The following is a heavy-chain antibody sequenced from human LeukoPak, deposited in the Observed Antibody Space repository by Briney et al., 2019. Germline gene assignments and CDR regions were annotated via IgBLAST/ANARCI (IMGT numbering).Heavy chain of an antibody. CDR3: ARRIYRGGSGWFDP. D-gene: IGHD2/OR15-2a*01. J-gene: IGHJ5*02. Sequence: GSLRLSCAASGFTFSNYNMNWVRQAPGKGLEWVSSITTTSSYIYYADSVKGRFTISRDNAKNSLYLQINSLRAEDTAVYYCARRIYRGGSGWFDPWGQGTLVTVSS. V-gene: IGHV3-21*01. CDR1: GFTFSNYN. CDR2: ITTTSSYI.